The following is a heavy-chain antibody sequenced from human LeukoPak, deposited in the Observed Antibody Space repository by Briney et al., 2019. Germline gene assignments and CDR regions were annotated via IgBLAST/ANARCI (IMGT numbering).Heavy chain of an antibody. CDR3: ARVGDSSGYYYGITECFQH. CDR1: GGSFSGYY. V-gene: IGHV4-34*01. CDR2: INHSGST. Sequence: SETLSLTCAVYGGSFSGYYWSWIRQPPGKGLEWIGEINHSGSTNYNPSLKSRVTISVDTSKNQFSLKLSSVTAADTAVYYCARVGDSSGYYYGITECFQHWGQGTLVTVSS. D-gene: IGHD3-22*01. J-gene: IGHJ1*01.